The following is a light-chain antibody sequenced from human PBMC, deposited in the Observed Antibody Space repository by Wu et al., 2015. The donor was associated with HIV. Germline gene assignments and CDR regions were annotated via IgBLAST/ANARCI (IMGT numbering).Light chain of an antibody. V-gene: IGKV3-20*01. CDR1: QTVTSNY. Sequence: EIVLTQSPDTLYLSPGERATPSCRASQTVTSNYLAWYQHKPGQAPRLLIYHSSTRATGISDRFSGSGSGTDFTLTVDRLEPEDFAIYFCQQYERSPSTFGQGTKLEI. J-gene: IGKJ2*01. CDR3: QQYERSPST. CDR2: HSS.